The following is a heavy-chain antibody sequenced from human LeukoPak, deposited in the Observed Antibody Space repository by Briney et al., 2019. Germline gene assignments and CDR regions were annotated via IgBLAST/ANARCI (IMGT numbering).Heavy chain of an antibody. D-gene: IGHD2-2*01. CDR2: IYPGDSDT. J-gene: IGHJ5*02. Sequence: GESLKISCKGSGYSFTSYWIGWVRQMPGKGLEWMGIIYPGDSDTRYSPSFQGQVTISADKSIGTAYLQWSSLKASDTAMYYCARGKYCSSTSCYDGWLGSFDPWGQGTLVTVSS. CDR3: ARGKYCSSTSCYDGWLGSFDP. CDR1: GYSFTSYW. V-gene: IGHV5-51*01.